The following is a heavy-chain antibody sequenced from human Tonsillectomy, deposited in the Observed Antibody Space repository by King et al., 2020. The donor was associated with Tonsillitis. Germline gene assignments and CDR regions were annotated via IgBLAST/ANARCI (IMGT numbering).Heavy chain of an antibody. V-gene: IGHV1-2*02. CDR3: TRETLAFDX. CDR1: GYTFFDYY. Sequence: QLVQSGAEVKKPGASVKVSCKASGYTFFDYYIHWVRQAPGQGLEWLGWIIPHSGGTNFAQKFQGRVTMTRDTSINTAYMELSGLTSDDTAMYYCTRETLAFDXWGQGTLVTVSS. J-gene: IGHJ4*02. CDR2: IIPHSGGT.